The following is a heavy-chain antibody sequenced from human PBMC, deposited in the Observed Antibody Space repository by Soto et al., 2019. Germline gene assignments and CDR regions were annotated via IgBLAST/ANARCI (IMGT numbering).Heavy chain of an antibody. D-gene: IGHD1-7*01. V-gene: IGHV4-39*01. CDR1: GGSISSSSYY. CDR2: VFYTGFT. J-gene: IGHJ5*02. Sequence: SETLSLTCTVSGGSISSSSYYWGWIRQPPGKGLEWIGSVFYTGFTSYNPSLESRVSVSVDTSKNQFSLKVSGVSAADTAVYYCATSQKGYNWNYFDPWGQGTLVTVSS. CDR3: ATSQKGYNWNYFDP.